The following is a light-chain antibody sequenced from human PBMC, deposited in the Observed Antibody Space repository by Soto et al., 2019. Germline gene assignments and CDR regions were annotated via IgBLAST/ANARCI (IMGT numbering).Light chain of an antibody. Sequence: VLTQPPSASGTPGQRVTISCSGSTSNIGGNFVSWYQQFPGTAPKLLVYSNDHRPSGVPDRLSGSKSGTSASLAISGLRSDDEADYYCAAWDDSLSAYVFGTATKVTVL. V-gene: IGLV1-47*02. J-gene: IGLJ1*01. CDR1: TSNIGGNF. CDR3: AAWDDSLSAYV. CDR2: SND.